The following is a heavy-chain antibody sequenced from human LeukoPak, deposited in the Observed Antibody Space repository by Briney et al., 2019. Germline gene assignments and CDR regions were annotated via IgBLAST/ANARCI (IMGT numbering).Heavy chain of an antibody. CDR3: ARGCHYDILTGYFGQYYYYYMDV. D-gene: IGHD3-9*01. CDR2: MNPNSGNT. Sequence: GASVKVSCKASGYTFTSYDINWVRQATGQGLEWMGWMNPNSGNTGYAQKFQGRVTMTRNTSISTAYMELSSLRSEDTAVYYCARGCHYDILTGYFGQYYYYYMDVWGKGTTVTVSS. V-gene: IGHV1-8*01. CDR1: GYTFTSYD. J-gene: IGHJ6*03.